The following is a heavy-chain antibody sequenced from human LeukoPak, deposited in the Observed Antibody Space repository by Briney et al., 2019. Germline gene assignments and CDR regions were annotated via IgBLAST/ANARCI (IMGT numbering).Heavy chain of an antibody. CDR2: ISYDGSNK. J-gene: IGHJ6*02. D-gene: IGHD5-18*01. V-gene: IGHV3-30*18. Sequence: PGRSLRLSCAASGFTFSSYGMHWVRQAPGKGLEWVAVISYDGSNKYYADSVKGRFTISRDNSKNTLYLQMNSLRAEDTAVYYCAKDTAMSDCYYYGMDVWGQGTTVTVSS. CDR3: AKDTAMSDCYYYGMDV. CDR1: GFTFSSYG.